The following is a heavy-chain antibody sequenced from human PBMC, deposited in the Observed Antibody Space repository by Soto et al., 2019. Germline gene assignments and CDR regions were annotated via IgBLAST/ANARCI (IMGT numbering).Heavy chain of an antibody. CDR1: GGSISSSSYY. J-gene: IGHJ4*02. CDR3: ASIAVYYFDY. D-gene: IGHD6-19*01. Sequence: SETLSLTCTVSGGSISSSSYYWGWIRQPPGKGLEWIGSIYYSGSTYYNPSLKSRVTISVDTSKNQFSLKLSSVTAADTAVYYCASIAVYYFDYWGQGTLVTVSS. V-gene: IGHV4-39*01. CDR2: IYYSGST.